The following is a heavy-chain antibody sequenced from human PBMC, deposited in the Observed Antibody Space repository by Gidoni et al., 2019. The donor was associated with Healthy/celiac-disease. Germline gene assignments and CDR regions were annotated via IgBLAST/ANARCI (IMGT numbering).Heavy chain of an antibody. CDR2: LDYSGST. CDR1: GGPISSYY. D-gene: IGHD6-6*01. CDR3: ARGVGSIAASWEPRYFDL. V-gene: IGHV4-59*01. J-gene: IGHJ2*01. Sequence: QVQLQESGPGLVKPSEPLALTCTVSGGPISSYYWSWIRQPPGKGLEWIGYLDYSGSTNYNPSLKSRVTISVDTSKNQFSLKLSSVTAADTAVYYCARGVGSIAASWEPRYFDLWGRGTLVTVSS.